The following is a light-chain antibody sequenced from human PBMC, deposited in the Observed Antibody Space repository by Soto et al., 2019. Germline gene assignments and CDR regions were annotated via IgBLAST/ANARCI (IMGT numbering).Light chain of an antibody. Sequence: EVVLTQSPGTLSLSPGDRATLSCRASQSVSRNYLAWYQQKPGPTPRLLIFGASNRAADIPARFSASGSGTDFTLTISGLEPDDFAVYYCQQYDFLPLTFGGGTRL. CDR1: QSVSRNY. V-gene: IGKV3-20*01. CDR3: QQYDFLPLT. J-gene: IGKJ4*01. CDR2: GAS.